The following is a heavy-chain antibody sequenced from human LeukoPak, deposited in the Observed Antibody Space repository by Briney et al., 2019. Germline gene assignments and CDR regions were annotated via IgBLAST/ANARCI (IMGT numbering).Heavy chain of an antibody. J-gene: IGHJ4*02. CDR3: ARGELGHYDIRIKPYHFDS. D-gene: IGHD3-22*01. CDR2: IHYRGAT. V-gene: IGHV4-34*01. CDR1: GGSFSGYY. Sequence: SETLSLTCAVYGGSFSGYYWSWIRQPPGKGLEWIGEIHYRGATNYDPSLKSRVNISGDPSKNHISLKLNSVTAADTAVYYCARGELGHYDIRIKPYHFDSWGQGSLVTVSS.